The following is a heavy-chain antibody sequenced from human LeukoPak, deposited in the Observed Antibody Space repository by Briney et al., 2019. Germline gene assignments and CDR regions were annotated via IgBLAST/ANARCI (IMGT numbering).Heavy chain of an antibody. CDR1: GGSISSYY. D-gene: IGHD3-3*01. J-gene: IGHJ3*02. V-gene: IGHV4-59*01. CDR2: IYYSGST. CDR3: ARGGDDFWSEGAFDI. Sequence: SETLSLTCTVSGGSISSYYWSWIRQPPGKGLEWIGYIYYSGSTNYNPSLKSRVTISVDTSKNQFSLKLSSVTAADTAVYYRARGGDDFWSEGAFDIWGQGTMVTVSS.